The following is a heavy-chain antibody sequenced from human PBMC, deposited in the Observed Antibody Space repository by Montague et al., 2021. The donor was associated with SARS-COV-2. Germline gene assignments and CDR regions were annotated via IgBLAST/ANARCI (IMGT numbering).Heavy chain of an antibody. V-gene: IGHV4-34*01. J-gene: IGHJ3*01. D-gene: IGHD3-3*01. CDR2: INHTGSA. CDR1: SGSFSDYY. Sequence: SETLSLTCAVYSGSFSDYYWTWIRQPPGKGLEWIGEINHTGSATYNPSLKSRVTLSVDTSKNQFSLKLQSVTAADTAVYYCARGQVTIFGMLIFIPAAGHLDGWGQGTSATVSS. CDR3: ARGQVTIFGMLIFIPAAGHLDG.